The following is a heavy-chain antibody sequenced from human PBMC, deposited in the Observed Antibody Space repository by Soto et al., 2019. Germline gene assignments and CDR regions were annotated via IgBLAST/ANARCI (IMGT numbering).Heavy chain of an antibody. J-gene: IGHJ4*02. CDR3: AKSPKTSSSWYGGGY. CDR1: GFTFSSYA. D-gene: IGHD6-13*01. Sequence: PGGSLRLSCAASGFTFSSYAMSWVRQAPGKGLEWVSAISGSGGSTYYADSVKGRFTISGDNSKNTLYLQMNSLRAEDTAVYYCAKSPKTSSSWYGGGYWGQGTLVTVSS. V-gene: IGHV3-23*01. CDR2: ISGSGGST.